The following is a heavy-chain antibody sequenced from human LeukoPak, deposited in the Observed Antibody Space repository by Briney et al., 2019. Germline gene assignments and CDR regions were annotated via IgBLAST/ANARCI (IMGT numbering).Heavy chain of an antibody. CDR2: IKQDGSDK. CDR3: ARVNSESSVYRPFDS. V-gene: IGHV3-7*01. Sequence: GGSLRLSCAASGFTFSTYWMSWVRQAPGKGLEWVANIKQDGSDKYYVDSVKGRFTISRDNANNSLYLQMNSLRAEDTAVYYCARVNSESSVYRPFDSWGQGTLVTVSS. CDR1: GFTFSTYW. J-gene: IGHJ4*02. D-gene: IGHD3-22*01.